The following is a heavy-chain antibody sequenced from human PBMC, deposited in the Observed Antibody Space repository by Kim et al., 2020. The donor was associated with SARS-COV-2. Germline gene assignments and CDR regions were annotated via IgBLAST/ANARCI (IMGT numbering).Heavy chain of an antibody. Sequence: GGSLRLSCAASGFTFGDYAMHWARQAPGKGLEWVSGISWNSGTIGYAYSVKGRFTISRANAKNSLYLQMNSLRAEDTALYYCAKDSSGQYSYGSGSFDIWGQGTLVTVSS. CDR3: AKDSSGQYSYGSGSFDI. CDR1: GFTFGDYA. CDR2: ISWNSGTI. V-gene: IGHV3-9*01. J-gene: IGHJ3*02. D-gene: IGHD5-18*01.